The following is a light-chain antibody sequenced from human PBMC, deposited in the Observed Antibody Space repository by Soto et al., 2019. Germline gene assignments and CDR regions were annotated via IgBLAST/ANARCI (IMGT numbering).Light chain of an antibody. CDR3: QSYGSSLSVV. CDR1: SSNIGAGYD. CDR2: GNS. Sequence: QSVLTQPPSVSGAPGQRVTISCTGSSSNIGAGYDVHWYQQLPGTAPKLLIYGNSNRPSGVPDRFSGSKSGTSASLAITGLQAEDDADYYCQSYGSSLSVVFGGGTQLTVL. V-gene: IGLV1-40*01. J-gene: IGLJ2*01.